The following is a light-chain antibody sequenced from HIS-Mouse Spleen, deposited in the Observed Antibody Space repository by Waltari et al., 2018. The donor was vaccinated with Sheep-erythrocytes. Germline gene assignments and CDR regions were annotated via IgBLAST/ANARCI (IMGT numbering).Light chain of an antibody. CDR1: SSDVGGSNY. J-gene: IGLJ1*01. CDR3: CSYAGSYNHV. Sequence: QSALTQPRSVSGSPGQSVTTSCTGTSSDVGGSNYVSWYQQHPGKAPKLMIYDVSKRPSGVPDRFSGSKSGNTASLTISGLQAEDEADYYCCSYAGSYNHVFATGTKVTVL. CDR2: DVS. V-gene: IGLV2-11*01.